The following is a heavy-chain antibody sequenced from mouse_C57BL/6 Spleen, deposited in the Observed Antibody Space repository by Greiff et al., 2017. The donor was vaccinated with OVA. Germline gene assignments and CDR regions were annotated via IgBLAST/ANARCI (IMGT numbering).Heavy chain of an antibody. CDR1: GFTFSNYW. J-gene: IGHJ2*01. Sequence: EVLLLESGGGLVQPGGSMKLSCVASGFTFSNYWMHWVRQSPEKGLEWVAQIRLKSDNYATHYAESVKGRFTISRDYSKSSVYLLMNNLRAEDTVFYYCTQFSLDGSSYSFDYWGQGTTLTVSS. CDR3: TQFSLDGSSYSFDY. CDR2: IRLKSDNYAT. D-gene: IGHD1-1*01. V-gene: IGHV6-3*01.